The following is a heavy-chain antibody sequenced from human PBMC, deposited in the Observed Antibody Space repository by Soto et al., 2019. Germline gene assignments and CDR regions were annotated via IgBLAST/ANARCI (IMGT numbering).Heavy chain of an antibody. CDR2: IYYSGST. CDR3: ASSYSSGWEFDY. D-gene: IGHD6-19*01. CDR1: GGSISSSSYY. J-gene: IGHJ4*02. V-gene: IGHV4-39*01. Sequence: QLQLQESGPGLVKPSETLSLTCTVSGGSISSSSYYWGWIRQPPGKGLEWIGSIYYSGSTYYNPSLKSRVTISVDTSKNQFSLKLSSVTAADTAVYYCASSYSSGWEFDYWGQGTLVTVSS.